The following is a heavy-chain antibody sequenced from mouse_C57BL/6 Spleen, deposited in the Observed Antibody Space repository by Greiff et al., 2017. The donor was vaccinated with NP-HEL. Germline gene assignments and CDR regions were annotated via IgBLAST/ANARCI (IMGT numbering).Heavy chain of an antibody. V-gene: IGHV1-15*01. D-gene: IGHD3-1*01. CDR3: TSSGPMDY. CDR2: IDPETGGT. CDR1: GYTFTDYD. J-gene: IGHJ4*01. Sequence: VQLQQSGAELVRPGASVTLSCKASGYTFTDYDMHWVKQTPVHGLEWIGAIDPETGGTAYNQKFKGKAILTADKSSSTAYMELRSLTSEDSAVSYCTSSGPMDYWGQRTSVTVSS.